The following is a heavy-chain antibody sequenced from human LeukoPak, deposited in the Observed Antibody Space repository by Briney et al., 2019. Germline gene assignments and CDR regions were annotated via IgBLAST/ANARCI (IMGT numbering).Heavy chain of an antibody. CDR1: GYTFTSYG. D-gene: IGHD6-6*01. CDR3: TAPKYSSSSGGPGNFDY. CDR2: ISAYNGNT. J-gene: IGHJ4*02. Sequence: VASVKVSCKASGYTFTSYGISWVRQAPGQGLEWMGWISAYNGNTNYAQKLQGRVTMTTDTSTSTAYMELRSLRSDDTAVYYCTAPKYSSSSGGPGNFDYWGQGTLVTVSS. V-gene: IGHV1-18*01.